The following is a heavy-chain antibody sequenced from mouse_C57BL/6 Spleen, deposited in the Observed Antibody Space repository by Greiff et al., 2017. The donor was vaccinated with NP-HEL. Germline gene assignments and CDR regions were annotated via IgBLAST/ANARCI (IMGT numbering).Heavy chain of an antibody. D-gene: IGHD1-1*01. V-gene: IGHV1-59*01. Sequence: QVQLKQPGAELVRPGTSVKLSCKASGYTFTSYWMHWVKQRPGQGLEWIGVIDPSDSYTNYNQKFKGKATLTVDTSSSTAYMQLSSLTSEDSAVYYCARDGNYGSSYGGYFDVWGTGTTVTVSS. CDR2: IDPSDSYT. J-gene: IGHJ1*03. CDR1: GYTFTSYW. CDR3: ARDGNYGSSYGGYFDV.